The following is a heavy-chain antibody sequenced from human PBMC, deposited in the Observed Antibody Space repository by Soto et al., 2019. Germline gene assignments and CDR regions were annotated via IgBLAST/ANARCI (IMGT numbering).Heavy chain of an antibody. V-gene: IGHV4-38-2*02. CDR3: ARESSGNSSGWIYYYYYGMDV. CDR2: IYHSGST. D-gene: IGHD3-22*01. CDR1: GYSISSGYY. J-gene: IGHJ6*02. Sequence: SETLSLTFAVSGYSISSGYYWGWIRQPPGKGLEWIGSIYHSGSTYYNPSLKSRVTISVDTSKNQFSLKLSSVTAADTAVYYCARESSGNSSGWIYYYYYGMDVWGQGTTVTVSS.